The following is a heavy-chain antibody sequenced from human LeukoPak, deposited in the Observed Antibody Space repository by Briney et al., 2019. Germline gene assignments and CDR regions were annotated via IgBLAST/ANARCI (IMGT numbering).Heavy chain of an antibody. CDR2: IIPTFGTA. CDR1: GGTFSSYA. CDR3: ARDREACGGDCFPPYFQH. Sequence: ASVKVSCKASGGTFSSYAISWVRQAPGRGLEWMGGIIPTFGTANYAQKFQGRVTITADESTSTAYMELSSLRSEDTAVYYCARDREACGGDCFPPYFQHWGQGTLVTVSS. J-gene: IGHJ1*01. V-gene: IGHV1-69*13. D-gene: IGHD2-21*01.